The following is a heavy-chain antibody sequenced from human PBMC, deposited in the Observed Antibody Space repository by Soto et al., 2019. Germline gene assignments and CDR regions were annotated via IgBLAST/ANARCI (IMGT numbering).Heavy chain of an antibody. J-gene: IGHJ6*02. CDR3: ARDLHYDFWSGYYGPYYYYGMDV. Sequence: PGGSLRLPCAASGFTFSSYSMNWVRQAPGKGLEWVSYISSSSSTIYYADSVKGRFTISRDNAKNSLYLQMNSLRDEDTAVYYCARDLHYDFWSGYYGPYYYYGMDVWGQGTTVTVSS. V-gene: IGHV3-48*02. CDR2: ISSSSSTI. CDR1: GFTFSSYS. D-gene: IGHD3-3*01.